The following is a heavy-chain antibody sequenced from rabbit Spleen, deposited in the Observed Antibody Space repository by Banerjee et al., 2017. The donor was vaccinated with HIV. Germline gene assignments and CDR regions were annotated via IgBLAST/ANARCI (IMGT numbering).Heavy chain of an antibody. V-gene: IGHV1S45*01. Sequence: QEQLVESGGGLVQPEGSLTLTCKASGFSFSDRDVMCWVRQAPGKGLEWIACINTATGKAVYATWAKGRFTISKTSSTTVTLQMTRLTAADTATYFCARDTSSSFSSYGMDLWGPGTLVTVS. D-gene: IGHD1-1*01. CDR1: GFSFSDRDV. J-gene: IGHJ6*01. CDR3: ARDTSSSFSSYGMDL. CDR2: INTATGKA.